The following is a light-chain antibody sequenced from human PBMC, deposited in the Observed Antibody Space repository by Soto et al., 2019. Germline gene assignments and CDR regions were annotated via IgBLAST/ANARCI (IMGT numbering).Light chain of an antibody. J-gene: IGKJ2*01. CDR3: QQGHNWPIT. Sequence: EIVMTQSPATLSLSPGERAALSCRASQSINSELAWYQQKPGQPPRLLIYGASTRATGVPARFTGNESGSEFTLTISGLQSEDFAVYYCQQGHNWPITFGQGTRLDI. V-gene: IGKV3-15*01. CDR1: QSINSE. CDR2: GAS.